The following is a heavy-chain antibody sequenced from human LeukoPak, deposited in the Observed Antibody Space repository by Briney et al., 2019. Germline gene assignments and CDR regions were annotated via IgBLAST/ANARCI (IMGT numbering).Heavy chain of an antibody. Sequence: PSETLSLTRTLSGGSLCSGTYYWSWIRQPARDGLVWIGRIYTSGSTNYNPSLKCRVTISVDTSKSQFSLKRSSVTAAVTAGYYCARSLWSGSRDYWGQGTLVTVSS. CDR3: ARSLWSGSRDY. D-gene: IGHD3-3*01. CDR1: GGSLCSGTYY. CDR2: IYTSGST. J-gene: IGHJ4*02. V-gene: IGHV4-61*02.